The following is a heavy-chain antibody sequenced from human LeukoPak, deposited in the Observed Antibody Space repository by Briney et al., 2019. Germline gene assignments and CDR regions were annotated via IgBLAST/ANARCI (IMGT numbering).Heavy chain of an antibody. CDR1: GGSISSSNW. V-gene: IGHV4-4*02. CDR2: IYHTGST. J-gene: IGHJ4*02. Sequence: SETLSLTCAVFGGSISSSNWWSWVRQPPGKGLEWIGEIYHTGSTNYNPSLKSRVTISIDKSKNQFSLKLTSVTAADAAVYYCARAMVRGVIDYWGQGTLVTVSS. D-gene: IGHD3-10*01. CDR3: ARAMVRGVIDY.